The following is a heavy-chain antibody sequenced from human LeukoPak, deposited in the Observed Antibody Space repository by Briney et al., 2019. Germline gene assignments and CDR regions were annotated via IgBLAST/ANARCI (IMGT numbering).Heavy chain of an antibody. CDR2: IYYSGST. Sequence: SETLSLTCAVSGYSISSSNWWGWIRQPPGKGLEWIGYIYYSGSTYYNRSLKSRVTMSVDTSKNQFSLKLSSVTAADTAVYYCASELCSSWPNWFDPWGQGTLVTVSS. CDR1: GYSISSSNW. CDR3: ASELCSSWPNWFDP. V-gene: IGHV4-28*03. D-gene: IGHD6-13*01. J-gene: IGHJ5*02.